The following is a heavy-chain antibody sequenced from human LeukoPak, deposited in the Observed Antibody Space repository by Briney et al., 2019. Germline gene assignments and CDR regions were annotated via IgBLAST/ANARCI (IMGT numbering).Heavy chain of an antibody. CDR1: GYTFTSYD. J-gene: IGHJ4*02. Sequence: ASVKVSCKASGYTFTSYDINWVRQATGQGLEWMGWINPNSGGTNYAQKFQGRVTMTRDTSISTAYMELSRLRSDDAAVYYCARSDSSGYYSILSGDYWGQGTLVTVSS. D-gene: IGHD3-22*01. V-gene: IGHV1-2*02. CDR2: INPNSGGT. CDR3: ARSDSSGYYSILSGDY.